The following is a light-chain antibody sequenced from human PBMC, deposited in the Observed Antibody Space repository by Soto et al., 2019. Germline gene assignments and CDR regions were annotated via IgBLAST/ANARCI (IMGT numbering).Light chain of an antibody. Sequence: EVVMTQSPATLSVSPGERVTLSCRASQSVNNHLAWYQQRPGQAPRLLIYAASTRATGVPARFSGSGSGTEFTLTINSLQSEDFAIYYCQQYNHWPPYTFGQGTKLEIK. CDR2: AAS. V-gene: IGKV3-15*01. J-gene: IGKJ2*01. CDR1: QSVNNH. CDR3: QQYNHWPPYT.